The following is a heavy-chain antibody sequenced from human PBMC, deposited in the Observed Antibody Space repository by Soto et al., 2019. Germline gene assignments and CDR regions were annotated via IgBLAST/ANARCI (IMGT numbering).Heavy chain of an antibody. D-gene: IGHD4-17*01. Sequence: QVQLVQSGAEVKKPGSSVKVSCKASGGTFSSYTISWVRQAPGQGLEWMGRIIPILGIANYAQKFQGRVTITADKSTSTAYMELSSLRSEDTAVYYCARVSSPNNDYGDYYFDYWGQGTLVTVSS. J-gene: IGHJ4*02. CDR2: IIPILGIA. CDR1: GGTFSSYT. CDR3: ARVSSPNNDYGDYYFDY. V-gene: IGHV1-69*02.